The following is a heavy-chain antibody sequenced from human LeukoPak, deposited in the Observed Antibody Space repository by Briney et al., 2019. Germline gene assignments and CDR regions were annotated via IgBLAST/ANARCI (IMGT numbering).Heavy chain of an antibody. J-gene: IGHJ4*02. D-gene: IGHD6-19*01. CDR2: VHHSGTT. CDR1: GGSVSSRNW. Sequence: SGTLSLTCAVSGGSVSSRNWWTGVRQSPGKGLEWIGEVHHSGTTNYNPSLQSRVTMSVDKSKNQSSLKLSSVTAADTAVYYCASQAYSSGRLVDNWGRGTLVTVSS. CDR3: ASQAYSSGRLVDN. V-gene: IGHV4-4*02.